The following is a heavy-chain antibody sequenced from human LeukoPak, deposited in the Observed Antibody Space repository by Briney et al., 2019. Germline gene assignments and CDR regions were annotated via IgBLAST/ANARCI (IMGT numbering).Heavy chain of an antibody. CDR2: INPNSGGT. CDR1: GYTFTGYY. Sequence: GASVKVSCKASGYTFTGYYMHWVRQAPGQGLEWMGWINPNSGGTNYAQKFQGRVTMTRDTSTSTAYMELSRLRSDDTAVYYCAREVGYGKPNWFDPWGQGTLVTVSS. D-gene: IGHD5-12*01. J-gene: IGHJ5*02. V-gene: IGHV1-2*02. CDR3: AREVGYGKPNWFDP.